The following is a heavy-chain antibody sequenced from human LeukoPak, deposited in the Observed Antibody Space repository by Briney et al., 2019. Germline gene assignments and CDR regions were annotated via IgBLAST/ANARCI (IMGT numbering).Heavy chain of an antibody. CDR2: IYPGDSDT. CDR1: GYSFTSYW. D-gene: IGHD2-2*01. CDR3: AGLLRYCSSTSCSAHAFDI. Sequence: GESLKISCKGSGYSFTSYWIGWVRQMPGKGLEWMGIIYPGDSDTRYSPSFQGQVTISADKSISTAYLRWSSLKASDTAMYYCAGLLRYCSSTSCSAHAFDIWGQGTMVTVSS. J-gene: IGHJ3*02. V-gene: IGHV5-51*01.